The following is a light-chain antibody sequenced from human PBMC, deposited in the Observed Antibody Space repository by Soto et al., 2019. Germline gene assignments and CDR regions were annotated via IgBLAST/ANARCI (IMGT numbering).Light chain of an antibody. V-gene: IGLV2-23*01. J-gene: IGLJ1*01. Sequence: QSALTQPASVSGSPGQSITISCTGTSSDFGSYNLVSWYQQHPGKAPKLMIYEDSKRPSGVSNRFSGPKSGNTASLTISGLQAENDADYYCCSDAGSSSYVFGTGTKVTGL. CDR3: CSDAGSSSYV. CDR2: EDS. CDR1: SSDFGSYNL.